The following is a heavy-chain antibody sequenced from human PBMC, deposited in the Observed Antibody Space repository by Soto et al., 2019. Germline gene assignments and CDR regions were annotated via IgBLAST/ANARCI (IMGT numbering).Heavy chain of an antibody. V-gene: IGHV4-34*01. CDR2: IHYSGST. J-gene: IGHJ4*02. CDR1: GGSFSGYY. CDR3: ARTLWFGELWPRYFDY. D-gene: IGHD3-10*01. Sequence: PSETLSLTCAVDGGSFSGYYLSWISKPPGKGLEWIGEIHYSGSTNYNPSLKSRVTISVDTSNNQFSLKLSSVTAVDTAVYYCARTLWFGELWPRYFDYWGQGILVTVSS.